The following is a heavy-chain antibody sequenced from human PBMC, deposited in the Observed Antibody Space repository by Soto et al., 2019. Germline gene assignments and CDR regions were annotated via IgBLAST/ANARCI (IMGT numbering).Heavy chain of an antibody. D-gene: IGHD3-3*01. J-gene: IGHJ4*02. CDR2: IKSDSDGGTT. V-gene: IGHV3-15*01. CDR1: GFTLSTAW. Sequence: EVQLVESGGGLVKPGGSRRLSCVTSGFTLSTAWMSWVRQAPGKGLEWVGRIKSDSDGGTTDYAAPVKGRLSISIADSKNTGCHELNGMKRQNTAVYYCTLDAIRSLEWFSYWGQRTLVTVS. CDR3: TLDAIRSLEWFSY.